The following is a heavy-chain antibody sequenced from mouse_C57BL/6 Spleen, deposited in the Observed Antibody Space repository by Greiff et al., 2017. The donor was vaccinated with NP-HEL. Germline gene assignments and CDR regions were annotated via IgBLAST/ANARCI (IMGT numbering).Heavy chain of an antibody. Sequence: QVQLQQSGAELVRPGTSVKVSCKASGYAFTNYLIEWVKQRPGQGLEWIGVINPGSGGTNYNEKFKGKATLTADKSSSTAYMQLSSLTSEDSAVYFCARWEEPYYAMDYWGQGTSVTVSS. D-gene: IGHD4-1*01. CDR3: ARWEEPYYAMDY. CDR2: INPGSGGT. J-gene: IGHJ4*01. V-gene: IGHV1-54*01. CDR1: GYAFTNYL.